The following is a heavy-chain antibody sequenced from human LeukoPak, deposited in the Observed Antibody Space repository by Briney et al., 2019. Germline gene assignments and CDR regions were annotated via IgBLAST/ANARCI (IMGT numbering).Heavy chain of an antibody. CDR2: ISYDGSNK. D-gene: IGHD2-15*01. V-gene: IGHV3-33*01. CDR1: GFTFSSFG. J-gene: IGHJ4*02. CDR3: ARCYGGSCYMDC. Sequence: GGSLRLSCAASGFTFSSFGMHWVRQAPGKGLEWVALISYDGSNKYYPDSVRGRFTISRDNSKDTLYLQLNSLRAEDTAVYYCARCYGGSCYMDCWGQGTLVTVSS.